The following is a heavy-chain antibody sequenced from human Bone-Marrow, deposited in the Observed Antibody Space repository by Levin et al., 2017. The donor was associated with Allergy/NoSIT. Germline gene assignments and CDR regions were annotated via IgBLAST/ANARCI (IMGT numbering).Heavy chain of an antibody. D-gene: IGHD2-2*01. CDR1: GFTFGDYA. CDR3: TRDRYCSSTSCYPGYWYFDL. J-gene: IGHJ2*01. Sequence: GESLKISCTASGFTFGDYAMSWFRQAPGKGLEWVGFIRSKAYGGTTEYAASVKGRFTISRDDSKSIAYLQMNSLKTEDTAVYYCTRDRYCSSTSCYPGYWYFDLWGRGTLVTVSS. V-gene: IGHV3-49*03. CDR2: IRSKAYGGTT.